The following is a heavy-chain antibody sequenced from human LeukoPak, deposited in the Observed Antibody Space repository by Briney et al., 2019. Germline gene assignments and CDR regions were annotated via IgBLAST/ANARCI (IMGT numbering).Heavy chain of an antibody. Sequence: PGGPLRLSCAASGFNFRFYIMNWVRQAPGKGLEWISYISSDAKTVNYADSVKGRFTISRDNAKNSLYLQMNSLSADDTAVYYCARVGSRYGPPNSWGQGTLVTVSS. CDR1: GFNFRFYI. CDR3: ARVGSRYGPPNS. J-gene: IGHJ4*02. CDR2: ISSDAKTV. V-gene: IGHV3-48*01. D-gene: IGHD5-18*01.